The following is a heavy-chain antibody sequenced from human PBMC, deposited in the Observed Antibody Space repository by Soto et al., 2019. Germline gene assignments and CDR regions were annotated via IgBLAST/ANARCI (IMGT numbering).Heavy chain of an antibody. D-gene: IGHD3-22*01. V-gene: IGHV1-18*01. Sequence: QVQLVQSGAEVKKPGASVKVSCKASGYTFTSSGMSWVRQAPGQGLEWMGWISAHTGSSEYAQRFQCRVTRTTVRSTSTAYIELRSLRTDDTAVYYCARAFFYQGSDSRGYSFDAFDFWGPGTLVTVSS. CDR2: ISAHTGSS. J-gene: IGHJ3*01. CDR3: ARAFFYQGSDSRGYSFDAFDF. CDR1: GYTFTSSG.